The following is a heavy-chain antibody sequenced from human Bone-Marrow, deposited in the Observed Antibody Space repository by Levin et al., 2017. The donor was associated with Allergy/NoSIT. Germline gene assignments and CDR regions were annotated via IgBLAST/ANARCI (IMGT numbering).Heavy chain of an antibody. V-gene: IGHV3-23*01. D-gene: IGHD6-13*01. CDR3: AREKAAAGSRWFDP. J-gene: IGHJ5*02. CDR1: GFTFSSHA. Sequence: GGSLRLSCEASGFTFSSHAMSWVRQAPGKGLEWVSGISGSGGSTHYADSVKGRFTISRDNSENTLYVQMNSLRAEDTAVYYCAREKAAAGSRWFDPWGQGTLVTVSS. CDR2: ISGSGGST.